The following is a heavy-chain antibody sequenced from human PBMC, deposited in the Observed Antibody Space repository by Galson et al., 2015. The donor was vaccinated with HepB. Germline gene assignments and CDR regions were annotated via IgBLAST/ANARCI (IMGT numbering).Heavy chain of an antibody. J-gene: IGHJ4*02. CDR3: ARRAAAGNFDY. D-gene: IGHD6-13*01. V-gene: IGHV3-53*01. CDR2: IYSGGST. CDR1: GFTVSSNY. Sequence: SLRLSCAASGFTVSSNYMSWVRQAPGKGLEWVSVIYSGGSTYYADSVKGRFTISRDNSKNTLYLQMNSLRAEDTAVYYCARRAAAGNFDYWGQGTPVTVSS.